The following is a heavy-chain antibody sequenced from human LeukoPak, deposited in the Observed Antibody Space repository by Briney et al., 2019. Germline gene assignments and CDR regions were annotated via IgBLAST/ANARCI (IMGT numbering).Heavy chain of an antibody. J-gene: IGHJ5*02. CDR1: GGSFSGYY. CDR3: ARARQLLWFGELLFGWFDP. D-gene: IGHD3-10*01. V-gene: IGHV4-34*01. CDR2: INHSGST. Sequence: SETLSLTCAVYGGSFSGYYWSWIRQPPGKGLEWIGEINHSGSTNYNPSLKSRVTISVDTSKNQFSLELSSVTAADTAVYYCARARQLLWFGELLFGWFDPWGQGTLVTVSS.